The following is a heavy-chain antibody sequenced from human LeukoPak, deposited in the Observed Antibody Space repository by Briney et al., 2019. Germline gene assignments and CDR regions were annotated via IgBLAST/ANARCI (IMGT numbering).Heavy chain of an antibody. CDR3: ANGYCTNGVCYPYYYYYMDV. Sequence: PGGSLRLSCAASGFIFSSYAMTWVRQAPGKGLEWVSAIIDNGGSTFYADSVKGRFTISRDNSKNTLYLQMNSLRAEDTAVYYCANGYCTNGVCYPYYYYYMDVWGKGTTVTVSS. CDR2: IIDNGGST. D-gene: IGHD2-8*01. V-gene: IGHV3-23*01. CDR1: GFIFSSYA. J-gene: IGHJ6*03.